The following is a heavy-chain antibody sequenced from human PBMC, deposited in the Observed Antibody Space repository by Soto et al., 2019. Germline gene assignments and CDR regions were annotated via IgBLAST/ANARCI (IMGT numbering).Heavy chain of an antibody. V-gene: IGHV3-23*01. Sequence: LRLSCAASGFTFSSYTLNWVRRAPGKGLEWVATSGDRRTGNTHYSDSVRGRFTLSRDYSRNILFLQMDSLGADDTALYYCTTWLTAHFDYWGRGTQVTVS. CDR3: TTWLTAHFDY. CDR2: SGDRRTGNT. D-gene: IGHD2-21*02. J-gene: IGHJ4*02. CDR1: GFTFSSYT.